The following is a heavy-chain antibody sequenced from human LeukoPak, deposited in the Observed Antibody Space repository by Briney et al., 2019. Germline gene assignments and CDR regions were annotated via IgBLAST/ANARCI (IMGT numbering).Heavy chain of an antibody. CDR2: IYYSGST. J-gene: IGHJ4*02. D-gene: IGHD6-19*01. CDR1: GGSISSYY. V-gene: IGHV4-59*01. Sequence: EPSETLSLTCTVSGGSISSYYWSWIRQPPGKGLEWIGYIYYSGSTNYNPSLKSRVTISVDTSKNQFSLKLTSVTAADTAMYYCARGLWLAHFDYWGQGALSPSPQ. CDR3: ARGLWLAHFDY.